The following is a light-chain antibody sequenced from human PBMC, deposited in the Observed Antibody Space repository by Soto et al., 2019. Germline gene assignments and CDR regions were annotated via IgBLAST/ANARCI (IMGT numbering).Light chain of an antibody. V-gene: IGKV1-5*03. Sequence: DIHMTQSPSTLSASVGDRVTITCRASQSISIWLAWYQQKPGKAPNLLIYKTSSLDTGVPSRFSGSGSGTGFTLTISSLQPDDFATYYCQHWNDYSWTFGQGTKVEVK. CDR3: QHWNDYSWT. CDR2: KTS. CDR1: QSISIW. J-gene: IGKJ1*01.